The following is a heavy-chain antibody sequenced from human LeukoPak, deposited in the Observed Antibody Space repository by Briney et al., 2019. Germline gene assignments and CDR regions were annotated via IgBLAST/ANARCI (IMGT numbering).Heavy chain of an antibody. CDR3: ARTNAGWPQGYFDY. CDR1: GFTFSSYA. J-gene: IGHJ4*02. Sequence: GGSLRLSCAASGFTFSSYAMSWVRQAPGKGLEWVSAISGSGGSTYYADSVKGRFTISRDNSKNTLYLQMNSLRAEHTAVYYCARTNAGWPQGYFDYWGQGTLVTVSS. V-gene: IGHV3-23*01. CDR2: ISGSGGST. D-gene: IGHD6-13*01.